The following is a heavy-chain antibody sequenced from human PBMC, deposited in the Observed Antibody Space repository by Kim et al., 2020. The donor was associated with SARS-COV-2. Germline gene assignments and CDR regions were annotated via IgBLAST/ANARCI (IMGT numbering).Heavy chain of an antibody. D-gene: IGHD2-15*01. CDR2: INQPGSAI. CDR1: GFTFSTFW. V-gene: IGHV3-7*01. Sequence: GGSLRLSCVASGFTFSTFWMSWVRQSPGKGLEWVAYINQPGSAIMYVDSVKGRFTIFRDNGKDSVYLQMNNLRAEDRAVYYCARDARARGWTDGFDYGGEEPLDTVS. CDR3: ARDARARGWTDGFDY. J-gene: IGHJ4*02.